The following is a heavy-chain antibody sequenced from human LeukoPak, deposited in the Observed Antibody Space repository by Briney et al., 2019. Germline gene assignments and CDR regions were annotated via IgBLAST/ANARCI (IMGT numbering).Heavy chain of an antibody. CDR1: GYSISSGYY. CDR2: IYHSGST. CDR3: AAVAVGPLYCSGGSCYSDY. Sequence: SETLSLTCTVSGYSISSGYYWGWIRQPPGKGLEWIGSIYHSGSTYYNPSLKSRVTISVDTSKNQFSLKLSSVTAADTAVYYCAAVAVGPLYCSGGSCYSDYWGQGTLVTVSS. J-gene: IGHJ4*02. V-gene: IGHV4-38-2*02. D-gene: IGHD2-15*01.